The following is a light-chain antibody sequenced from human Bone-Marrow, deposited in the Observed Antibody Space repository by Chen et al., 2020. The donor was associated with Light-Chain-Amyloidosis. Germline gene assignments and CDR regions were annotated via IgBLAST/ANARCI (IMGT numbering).Light chain of an antibody. CDR1: SGSIATNY. V-gene: IGLV6-57*01. Sequence: NFMLTQPHSVSESPGQTVIISCTRSSGSIATNYVQWYQQRPRSSPTTVIYEDDQRPSGVPDRFSGSIDRSSNSASLSISGLTTEDEADYYCQSYQACSQVVFGGGTKLTVL. J-gene: IGLJ3*02. CDR3: QSYQACSQVV. CDR2: EDD.